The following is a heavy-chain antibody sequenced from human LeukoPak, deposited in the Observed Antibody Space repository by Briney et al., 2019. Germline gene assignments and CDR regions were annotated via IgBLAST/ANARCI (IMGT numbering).Heavy chain of an antibody. J-gene: IGHJ5*02. Sequence: PSETLSLTCTVSGGSISSSSYYWGWIRQPPGKGLEWMGSIYYSGSTYYNPSLKSRVTISVDTSKNQFSLKLSSVTAADTAVYYCARAYIVVVVAAGPNWFDPWGQGTLVTVSS. V-gene: IGHV4-39*01. D-gene: IGHD2-15*01. CDR2: IYYSGST. CDR1: GGSISSSSYY. CDR3: ARAYIVVVVAAGPNWFDP.